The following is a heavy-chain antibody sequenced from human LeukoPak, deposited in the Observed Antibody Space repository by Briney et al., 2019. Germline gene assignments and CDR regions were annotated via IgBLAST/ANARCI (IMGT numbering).Heavy chain of an antibody. CDR2: IKQDGSDK. D-gene: IGHD2/OR15-2a*01. J-gene: IGHJ4*02. V-gene: IGHV3-7*01. CDR3: AREEDNADEYLREDF. CDR1: GFTFSDYW. Sequence: GGSLRLSCAASGFTFSDYWMSWVRQAPGKGPEWVANIKQDGSDKYYVDSVKGRFTISRDNAKNALYLQMNSLRAEDTAVYYCAREEDNADEYLREDFWGQGILVTVSS.